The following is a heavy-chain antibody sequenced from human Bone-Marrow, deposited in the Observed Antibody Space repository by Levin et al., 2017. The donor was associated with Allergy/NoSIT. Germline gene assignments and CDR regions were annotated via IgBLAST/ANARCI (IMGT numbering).Heavy chain of an antibody. J-gene: IGHJ4*02. CDR1: GFTFADYA. CDR2: IRGKGYVGTT. D-gene: IGHD6-13*01. V-gene: IGHV3-49*03. Sequence: GGSLRLSCTASGFTFADYAMSWFRQAPGKGLEWVNFIRGKGYVGTTEYAASVKGRFTVSRDDSKSIAYLHMNSLKTEDTAVYYCTRVGAAGTGVSDFWGQGTLVTVSS. CDR3: TRVGAAGTGVSDF.